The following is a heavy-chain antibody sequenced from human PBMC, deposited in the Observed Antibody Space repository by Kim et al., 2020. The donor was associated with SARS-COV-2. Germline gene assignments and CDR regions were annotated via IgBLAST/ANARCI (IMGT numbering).Heavy chain of an antibody. D-gene: IGHD3-3*01. Sequence: SGPTLVNPTPTLTLTCTFSGFSLSTTGVGVGWIRQPPGKALEWLALIYWDDDNRYSPSLKNRLIITKDTSRNQVVLTMTNMDPMDTATYYCVHSGVLLLLEWNWDHWFDPWGQGILVTVSS. J-gene: IGHJ5*02. CDR3: VHSGVLLLLEWNWDHWFDP. V-gene: IGHV2-5*02. CDR1: GFSLSTTGVG. CDR2: IYWDDDN.